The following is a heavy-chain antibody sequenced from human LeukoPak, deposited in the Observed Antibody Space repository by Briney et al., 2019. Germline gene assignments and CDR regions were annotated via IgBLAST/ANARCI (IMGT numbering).Heavy chain of an antibody. CDR2: IKSKTDGGTT. V-gene: IGHV3-15*01. J-gene: IGHJ4*02. CDR1: GFTISNAW. CDR3: TTDFYYDSSGYSAPLMGY. D-gene: IGHD3-22*01. Sequence: PGGSLRLSCAASGFTISNAWMSWVRQAPGEGLEWVGRIKSKTDGGTTDYAAPVKGRFTISRDDSKNTLYLQMNSLKTEDTAVYYCTTDFYYDSSGYSAPLMGYWGQGTLVTVSS.